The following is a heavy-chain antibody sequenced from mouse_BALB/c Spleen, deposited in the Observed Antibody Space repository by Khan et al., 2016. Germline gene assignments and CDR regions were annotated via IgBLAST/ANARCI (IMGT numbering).Heavy chain of an antibody. CDR2: IDPANGNT. Sequence: VQLKQSGAELVKPGASVKLSCTASGFNFKDTYMHWVKQRPEQGLEWIGRIDPANGNTKYDPKFQGKATITADTSSNTAYLQLSSLTSEDTAVYYCARSNYGFAYWGQGTLVTVSA. D-gene: IGHD2-5*01. CDR3: ARSNYGFAY. CDR1: GFNFKDTY. V-gene: IGHV14-3*02. J-gene: IGHJ3*01.